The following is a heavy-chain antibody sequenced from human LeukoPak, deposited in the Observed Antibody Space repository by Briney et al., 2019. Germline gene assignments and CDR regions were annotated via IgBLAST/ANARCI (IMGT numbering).Heavy chain of an antibody. CDR3: ARDNSIAEAGSDAFDI. J-gene: IGHJ3*02. V-gene: IGHV3-21*01. CDR1: GFTFSSYS. CDR2: ISSSSTYI. D-gene: IGHD6-13*01. Sequence: GGSLRLSCAASGFTFSSYSMNWVRQAPGKGLEWVSSISSSSTYIYYADSVKGRFTISRDNAKNSLSLQMKSLRAEDTAVYYCARDNSIAEAGSDAFDIWGQGTRVTVSS.